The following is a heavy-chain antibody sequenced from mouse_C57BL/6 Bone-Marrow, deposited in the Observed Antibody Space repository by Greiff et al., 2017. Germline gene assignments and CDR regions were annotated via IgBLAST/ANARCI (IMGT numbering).Heavy chain of an antibody. CDR2: IDPSDSYT. CDR1: GYTFTSYW. V-gene: IGHV1-69*01. Sequence: VQLQQPGAELVMPGASVKLSCKASGYTFTSYWMHWVKQRPGQGLEWIGEIDPSDSYTNYNQKFKGKSTLTVDKSSSTAYMQRSSLTSEDSAVYYCARGYYYFDYWGQGTTLTVSS. J-gene: IGHJ2*01. CDR3: ARGYYYFDY. D-gene: IGHD2-14*01.